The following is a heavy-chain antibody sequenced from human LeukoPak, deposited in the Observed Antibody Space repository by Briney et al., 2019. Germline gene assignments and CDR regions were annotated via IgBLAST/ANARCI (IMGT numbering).Heavy chain of an antibody. D-gene: IGHD3-22*01. J-gene: IGHJ4*02. CDR2: ISSTTSTI. V-gene: IGHV3-21*01. CDR1: GFTFNSYT. CDR3: ASIREGYDSTGQFDY. Sequence: PGGSLRLSCAASGFTFNSYTMNWVRQAPGKGLEWASSISSTTSTIYYADSVKGRFTISRDNAKNSLYLQVNSLGAEDTAVYYCASIREGYDSTGQFDYWGQGTLVTVSS.